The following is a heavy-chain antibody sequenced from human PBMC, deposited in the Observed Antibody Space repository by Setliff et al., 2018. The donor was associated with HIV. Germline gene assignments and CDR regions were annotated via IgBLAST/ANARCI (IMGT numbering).Heavy chain of an antibody. CDR3: ARGFLRSRRRWFDP. J-gene: IGHJ5*02. D-gene: IGHD4-17*01. Sequence: KPSETLSLTCTVSGGSISSYYCSWIRQPPGKGLEWIGYIYYSGSPNYNPSLKSRVTISVDTSKNQFSLRLSSVTAADTAVYYCARGFLRSRRRWFDPWGQGTLVT. CDR2: IYYSGSP. V-gene: IGHV4-59*01. CDR1: GGSISSYY.